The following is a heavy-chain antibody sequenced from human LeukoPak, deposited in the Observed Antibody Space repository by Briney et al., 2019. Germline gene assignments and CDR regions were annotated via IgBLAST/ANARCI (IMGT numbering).Heavy chain of an antibody. Sequence: SETLSLTCTVSGGSISSYYWNWFRQPAGKGLEWIGRIYASGSTNCNPSLKSRVTMSVDTSKNQFSLKLSSVTAADTAVYYCARLNSGCTLDYWGQGTLVTVSS. D-gene: IGHD5-12*01. J-gene: IGHJ4*02. CDR3: ARLNSGCTLDY. V-gene: IGHV4-4*07. CDR2: IYASGST. CDR1: GGSISSYY.